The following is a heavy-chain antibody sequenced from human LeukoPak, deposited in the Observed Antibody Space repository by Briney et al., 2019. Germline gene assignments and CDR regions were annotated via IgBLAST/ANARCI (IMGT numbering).Heavy chain of an antibody. D-gene: IGHD4-23*01. J-gene: IGHJ4*02. V-gene: IGHV4-59*01. CDR2: IYYSGST. CDR1: GGSISSYY. CDR3: ARDDYGGNSG. Sequence: SETLSLTCTVSGGSISSYYWSWIRQPPGKGLEWIGYIYYSGSTNYNPSLKSRVTISVDTSKNQFSLKLSSVTAADTAVYYCARDDYGGNSGWGQGTLVTVSS.